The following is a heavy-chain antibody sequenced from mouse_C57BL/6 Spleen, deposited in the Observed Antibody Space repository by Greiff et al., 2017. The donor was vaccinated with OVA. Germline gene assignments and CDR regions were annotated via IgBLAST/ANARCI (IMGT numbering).Heavy chain of an antibody. CDR2: IRSKSNNYAT. D-gene: IGHD2-4*01. J-gene: IGHJ3*01. V-gene: IGHV10-1*01. CDR3: VRHGDYDDAY. Sequence: DVMLVESGGGLVQPKGSLKLSCAASGFSFNTYAMNWVRQAPGKGLEWVARIRSKSNNYATYYADSVKDRFTISRDDSESMLYLQMNNLKTEDTAMYYCVRHGDYDDAYWGQGTLVTVSA. CDR1: GFSFNTYA.